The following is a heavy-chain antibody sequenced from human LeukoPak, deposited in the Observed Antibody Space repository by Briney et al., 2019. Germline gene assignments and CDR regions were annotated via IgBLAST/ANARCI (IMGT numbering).Heavy chain of an antibody. V-gene: IGHV1-18*01. CDR1: GYTFTSYG. D-gene: IGHD2-15*01. J-gene: IGHJ4*02. CDR2: ISAYNGNT. Sequence: GASVKVSCKASGYTFTSYGISWVRQAPGQGLEWMGWISAYNGNTNYAQKLQGRVTMTTDTSTSTAYMELRSLRSEDTAVYYCARGHCSGGSCYPREDFNYWGQGTLVTVSS. CDR3: ARGHCSGGSCYPREDFNY.